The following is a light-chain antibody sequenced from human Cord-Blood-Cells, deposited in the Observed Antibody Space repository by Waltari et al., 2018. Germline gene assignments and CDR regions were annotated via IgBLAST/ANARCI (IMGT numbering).Light chain of an antibody. CDR3: QQYNNWPPLT. CDR1: QSVSSN. J-gene: IGKJ4*01. CDR2: GAS. V-gene: IGKV3-15*01. Sequence: VMTQSPATLSVSPAERATLPCRASQSVSSNLAWYQQKPGQAPRLLLYGASTRATGIPARFSGSGSGTEFTLTISSLQSEDFAVYYCQQYNNWPPLTFGGGTKVEIK.